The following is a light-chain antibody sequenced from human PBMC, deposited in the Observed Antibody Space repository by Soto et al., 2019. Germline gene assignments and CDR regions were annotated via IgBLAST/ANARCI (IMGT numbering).Light chain of an antibody. Sequence: IVMTQSPYTVSVYPGERATLPCRAGQGVTTNFAWYQQKSGQSPRLLIYDVSIRATGVPARFSATGSETDFTLTISGLQSGDSAVYFCQQYNNWPFSFGQGTRLEIK. CDR1: QGVTTN. J-gene: IGKJ5*01. CDR3: QQYNNWPFS. CDR2: DVS. V-gene: IGKV3-15*01.